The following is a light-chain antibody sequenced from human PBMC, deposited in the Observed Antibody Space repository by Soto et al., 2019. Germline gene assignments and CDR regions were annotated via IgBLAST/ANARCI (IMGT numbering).Light chain of an antibody. CDR3: SSYAGSNNSYV. J-gene: IGLJ1*01. Sequence: QSVLTQPPSASGSPGQSVTISCTGTSSDGGGYNYVSWYQQHPGKAPKLIIYEVSKRPSGVPDRFSGSKSGNTASLTVSGLQAEDEADYYCSSYAGSNNSYVFGTGTKVTVL. CDR1: SSDGGGYNY. CDR2: EVS. V-gene: IGLV2-8*01.